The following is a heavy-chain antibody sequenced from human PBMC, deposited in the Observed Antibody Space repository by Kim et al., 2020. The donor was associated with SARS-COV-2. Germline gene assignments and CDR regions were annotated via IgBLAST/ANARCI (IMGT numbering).Heavy chain of an antibody. D-gene: IGHD3-10*01. V-gene: IGHV3-30*04. Sequence: GGSLRLSCAASGFTFSSYAMHWVRQAPGKGLEWVAVISYDGSNKYYADSVKGRFTISRDNSKNTLYLQMNSLRAEDTAVYYCARDCYYYGSGDYYGMDVWGQGTTVTVSS. CDR3: ARDCYYYGSGDYYGMDV. CDR2: ISYDGSNK. J-gene: IGHJ6*02. CDR1: GFTFSSYA.